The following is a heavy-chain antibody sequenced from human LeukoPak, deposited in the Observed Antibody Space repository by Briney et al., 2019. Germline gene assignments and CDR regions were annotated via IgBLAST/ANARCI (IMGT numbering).Heavy chain of an antibody. CDR1: GFTFSSYG. CDR3: AKDRPPLGLLTGYLFDY. Sequence: GGSLRLSCAASGFTFSSYGMHWVRQAPGKGLEWVAVISYDGSNKYYADSVKGRFTISRDNSKNTLYLQMNSLRAEDTAVYYCAKDRPPLGLLTGYLFDYWGQGTLVTVSS. D-gene: IGHD3-9*01. V-gene: IGHV3-30*18. CDR2: ISYDGSNK. J-gene: IGHJ4*02.